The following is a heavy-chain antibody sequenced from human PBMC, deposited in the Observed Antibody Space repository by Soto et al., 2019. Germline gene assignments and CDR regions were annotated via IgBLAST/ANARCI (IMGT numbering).Heavy chain of an antibody. CDR1: GGSISSSNW. Sequence: QVQLQESGPGLVKPSGTLSLTCAVSGGSISSSNWWTWVRLPPEKGLEWIGEIYHSGSINYNPSLNSRVAISVDKSKNQSALKLSSVTAADTAVDYCARAVPRGHGYNFDSWGQGTLVTVSS. CDR3: ARAVPRGHGYNFDS. V-gene: IGHV4-4*02. CDR2: IYHSGSI. D-gene: IGHD5-18*01. J-gene: IGHJ4*02.